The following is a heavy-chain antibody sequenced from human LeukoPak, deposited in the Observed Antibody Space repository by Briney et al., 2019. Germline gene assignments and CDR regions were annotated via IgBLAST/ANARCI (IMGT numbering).Heavy chain of an antibody. CDR2: IYPGDSDT. D-gene: IGHD6-6*01. Sequence: GESLKFSCKGSGYTFTSYWIGWVRRMPGKGLEWMGTIYPGDSDTRYSPSFQGQVTISADKSISTAYLQWSSLKASDTAMYYCARQAVAAPQGYFDYWGQGTLVTVSS. CDR1: GYTFTSYW. V-gene: IGHV5-51*01. CDR3: ARQAVAAPQGYFDY. J-gene: IGHJ4*02.